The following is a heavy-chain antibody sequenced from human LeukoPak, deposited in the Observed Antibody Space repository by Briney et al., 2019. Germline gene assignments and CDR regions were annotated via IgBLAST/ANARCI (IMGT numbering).Heavy chain of an antibody. J-gene: IGHJ6*02. CDR1: GFTFSSYG. CDR2: IWYDGSNK. Sequence: GGSLRLSCAASGFTFSSYGMHWVRQAPGKGLEWVAVIWYDGSNKYYADSVKGRFTISRDNSKNTLYLQMNSLRAEDTAIYYCAKFNRVTTFFYGMDVWGQGTLVTVSS. V-gene: IGHV3-33*06. CDR3: AKFNRVTTFFYGMDV. D-gene: IGHD4-17*01.